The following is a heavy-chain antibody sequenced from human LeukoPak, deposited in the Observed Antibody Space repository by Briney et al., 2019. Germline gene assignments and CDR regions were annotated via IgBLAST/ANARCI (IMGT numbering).Heavy chain of an antibody. CDR3: ARGGGGWYFDL. Sequence: GASVKVSCKASGYTFTNYDISWVRQAPGQRLEWMGWINPHDGNTNYAQNLQGRVTMTTDTSTSTAYMELRSLRSDDTAVYYCARGGGGWYFDLWGRGTLVTVPS. V-gene: IGHV1-18*01. J-gene: IGHJ2*01. CDR2: INPHDGNT. D-gene: IGHD3-16*01. CDR1: GYTFTNYD.